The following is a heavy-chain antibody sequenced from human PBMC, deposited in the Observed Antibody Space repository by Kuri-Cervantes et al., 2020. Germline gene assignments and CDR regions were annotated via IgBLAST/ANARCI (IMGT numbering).Heavy chain of an antibody. CDR2: INHTGST. D-gene: IGHD2-15*01. Sequence: GSLRLSCAVYGGSFSGYYWTWIRQPPGKGLEWIGEINHTGSTNYDPSLKSRVTISVDTSKNQFSLKLNSVTAADTAVYYCAGGEVVVVAGIGTYYMDVWGKGTTVTVSS. J-gene: IGHJ6*03. CDR3: AGGEVVVVAGIGTYYMDV. V-gene: IGHV4-34*01. CDR1: GGSFSGYY.